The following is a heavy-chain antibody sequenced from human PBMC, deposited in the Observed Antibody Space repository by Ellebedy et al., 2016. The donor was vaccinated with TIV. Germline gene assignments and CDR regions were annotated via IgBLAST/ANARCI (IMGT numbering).Heavy chain of an antibody. J-gene: IGHJ3*02. CDR2: IYYSGST. CDR1: GGPISSYY. V-gene: IGHV4-59*01. Sequence: SETLSLXXPVSGGPISSYYWSWIRQPPGKGLEWIGYIYYSGSTNYNPSLKSRVTISVDTSKNQFSLKLSSVTAADTAVYYGASRAIFGMGIDAFDIWGQGTMVTVSS. CDR3: ASRAIFGMGIDAFDI. D-gene: IGHD3-3*01.